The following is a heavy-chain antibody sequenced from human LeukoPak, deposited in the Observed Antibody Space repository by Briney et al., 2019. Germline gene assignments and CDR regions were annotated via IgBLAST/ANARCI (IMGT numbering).Heavy chain of an antibody. D-gene: IGHD6-13*01. V-gene: IGHV1-18*01. J-gene: IGHJ4*02. CDR3: ARADSSSWYAHLDY. Sequence: GASVTVSCKTSGYTFTSYGISWVRQAPGDGLEWMGWISAYNGNTNYAQKLQGRVTMTTDTSTSTAYMELRSLRSDDTAVYYCARADSSSWYAHLDYWGQGTLVTVSS. CDR1: GYTFTSYG. CDR2: ISAYNGNT.